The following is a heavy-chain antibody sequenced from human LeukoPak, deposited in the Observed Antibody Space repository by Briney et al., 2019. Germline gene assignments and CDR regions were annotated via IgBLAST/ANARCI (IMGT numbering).Heavy chain of an antibody. CDR3: ARELGRGAFDI. V-gene: IGHV4-4*09. CDR2: IYTSGST. J-gene: IGHJ3*02. CDR1: GGSISSYY. Sequence: SETLSLTCTVSGGSISSYYWSWLRQPPGKGLEWIGYIYTSGSTNYNPSLKSRVTISVDTSKNQFSLKLSSVTAADTAVYYCARELGRGAFDIWGQGTMVTVSS. D-gene: IGHD7-27*01.